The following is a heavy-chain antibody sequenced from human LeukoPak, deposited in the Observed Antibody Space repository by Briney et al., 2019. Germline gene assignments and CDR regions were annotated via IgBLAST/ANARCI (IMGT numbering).Heavy chain of an antibody. Sequence: ASVKVSCKTSGGTFNNSAISWVRQAPGQGLEWLGGIMPLFGTAGYAQKFQGRVTITKNESTRTVYLELTSLASDDTAVYYCARDVHGDYGSGWFDPWGQGTLVSVSS. V-gene: IGHV1-69*05. CDR3: ARDVHGDYGSGWFDP. CDR2: IMPLFGTA. J-gene: IGHJ5*02. D-gene: IGHD4-17*01. CDR1: GGTFNNSA.